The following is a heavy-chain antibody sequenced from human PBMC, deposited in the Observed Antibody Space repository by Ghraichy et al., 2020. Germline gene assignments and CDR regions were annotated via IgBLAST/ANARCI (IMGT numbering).Heavy chain of an antibody. J-gene: IGHJ4*02. CDR1: GGSFSGYY. CDR3: ARVGQTHRFDY. CDR2: INHSGST. V-gene: IGHV4-34*01. Sequence: SQTLSLTCAVYGGSFSGYYWSWIRQPPGKGLEWIGEINHSGSTNYNPSLKSRVTISVDTSKNQFSLKLSSVTAADTAVYYCARVGQTHRFDYWGQGTLVTVSS.